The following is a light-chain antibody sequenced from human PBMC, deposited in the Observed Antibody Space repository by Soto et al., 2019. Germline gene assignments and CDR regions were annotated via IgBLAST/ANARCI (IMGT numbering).Light chain of an antibody. CDR2: DAS. Sequence: EIVLTQSPATLSLSPGERATLSCRASQSVSSYLAWYQQKPGQAPRLLIYDASNRATVIPARLGGSGSGTDFTLTISSLEPEDFAVYYCQQRSNWLTFGGGTKVDI. CDR1: QSVSSY. V-gene: IGKV3-11*01. J-gene: IGKJ4*01. CDR3: QQRSNWLT.